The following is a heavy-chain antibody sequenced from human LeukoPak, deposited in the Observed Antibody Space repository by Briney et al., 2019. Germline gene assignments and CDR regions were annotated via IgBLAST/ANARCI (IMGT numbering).Heavy chain of an antibody. CDR2: ISGDGGSR. J-gene: IGHJ4*02. V-gene: IGHV3-43*02. D-gene: IGHD6-19*01. Sequence: GGSLRLSCAVSGFTFDDYAMHWVRQAPGKGLEWVSLISGDGGSRYYAGSVKGRFTVSRDNSKNSLYLQMNRLRTDDTAFYYCAKGADPLTWRMTTVAGTRFDFWGQGTLVTVSS. CDR1: GFTFDDYA. CDR3: AKGADPLTWRMTTVAGTRFDF.